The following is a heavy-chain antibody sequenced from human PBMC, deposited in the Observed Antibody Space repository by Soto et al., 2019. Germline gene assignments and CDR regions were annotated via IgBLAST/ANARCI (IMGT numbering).Heavy chain of an antibody. Sequence: QVQLVESGGGVVQPGRSLRLSCSSSGFTFSSYAMHWVRQAPGKGLEWVAVISYDGSNKYYADSVKARFTISIDNYKNTLYLQMNSLRAEATAVYYCASNVFLDIWGRGTLVTVSS. D-gene: IGHD2-21*01. CDR2: ISYDGSNK. CDR1: GFTFSSYA. CDR3: ASNVFLDI. J-gene: IGHJ2*01. V-gene: IGHV3-30-3*01.